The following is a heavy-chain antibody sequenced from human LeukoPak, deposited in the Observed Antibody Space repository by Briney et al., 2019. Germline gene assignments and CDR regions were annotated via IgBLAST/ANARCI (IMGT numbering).Heavy chain of an antibody. CDR1: GGTFSSYT. CDR3: ARDTEGAVDVPYNWFDP. V-gene: IGHV1-69*04. J-gene: IGHJ5*02. D-gene: IGHD1-26*01. CDR2: IIPILGIA. Sequence: SVKVSCKDSGGTFSSYTISWVRQAPGQGLEWMGRIIPILGIANYAQKFQGRGTITADKSTSTAYMELSSLRSEDTAVYYCARDTEGAVDVPYNWFDPWGQGTLVTVSS.